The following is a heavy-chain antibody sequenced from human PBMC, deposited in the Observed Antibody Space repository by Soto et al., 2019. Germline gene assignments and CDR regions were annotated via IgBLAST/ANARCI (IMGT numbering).Heavy chain of an antibody. CDR3: ARWGTAGGLDV. CDR1: GFTFRSYV. V-gene: IGHV3-30*19. D-gene: IGHD3-16*01. Sequence: QVQLVESGGGVVQPGTSLRVSCVGSGFTFRSYVIHWVRQAPGKGLEWVALTSYDGTDNYYGDSVRGRFTISRDNPRNTVDLQMDSLSLEDTARYYCARWGTAGGLDVWGQGTLVSVSS. CDR2: TSYDGTDN. J-gene: IGHJ1*01.